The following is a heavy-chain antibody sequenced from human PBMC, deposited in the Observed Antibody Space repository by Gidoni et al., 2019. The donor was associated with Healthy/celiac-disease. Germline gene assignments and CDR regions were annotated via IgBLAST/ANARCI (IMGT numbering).Heavy chain of an antibody. Sequence: QVQLQQWGAGLLQPSETLSLTCAVYGGSFSGYYWSWIRQPPGKGLEWIGEINHSGSTNYNPSLKSRVTISVDTSKNQFSLKLSSVTAADTAVYYCARGSRVTTAGYYYYYGMDVWGQGTTVTVSS. V-gene: IGHV4-34*01. CDR2: INHSGST. J-gene: IGHJ6*02. D-gene: IGHD4-4*01. CDR3: ARGSRVTTAGYYYYYGMDV. CDR1: GGSFSGYY.